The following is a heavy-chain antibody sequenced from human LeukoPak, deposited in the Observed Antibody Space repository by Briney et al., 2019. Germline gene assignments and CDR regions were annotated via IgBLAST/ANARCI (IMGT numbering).Heavy chain of an antibody. CDR2: IRGSGGST. Sequence: GGSLRLSCAASGFTFSIYAMSWVRQAPGKGLEWVSAIRGSGGSTYYADSVKGRFTISRDNSKNTLYLQMNSLSAEDTAVYYCASWAYQLANGDYWGQGTLVTVPS. CDR3: ASWAYQLANGDY. J-gene: IGHJ4*02. D-gene: IGHD2-2*01. V-gene: IGHV3-23*01. CDR1: GFTFSIYA.